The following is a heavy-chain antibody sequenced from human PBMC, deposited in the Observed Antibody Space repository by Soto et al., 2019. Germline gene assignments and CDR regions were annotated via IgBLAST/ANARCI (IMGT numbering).Heavy chain of an antibody. CDR2: IYYSGST. V-gene: IGHV4-31*03. J-gene: IGHJ3*02. D-gene: IGHD1-20*01. CDR3: ARVGITGTIDAFDI. CDR1: GGSISSGGDY. Sequence: QVQLQESGPGLVKPSQTLSLTCTVSGGSISSGGDYWSWIRQHPGKGLEWIGYIYYSGSTYYNPSLKSRVTISVGTSKNQFSLKLNSVTAADTAVYYCARVGITGTIDAFDIWGQGTMVTVSS.